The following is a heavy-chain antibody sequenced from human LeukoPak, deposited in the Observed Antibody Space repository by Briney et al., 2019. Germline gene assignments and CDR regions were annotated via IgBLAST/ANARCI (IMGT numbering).Heavy chain of an antibody. CDR3: AREIRDWYFDL. V-gene: IGHV3-53*01. D-gene: IGHD3-10*01. CDR2: IYSGGST. Sequence: GGSLRLPCAASGFTVSSNYMSWVRQAPGKGREGVSVIYSGGSTYYADSVKGRFNISRDNSKNTLYLQMNSLRAEDTAVYYCAREIRDWYFDLWGRGTLVTVSS. J-gene: IGHJ2*01. CDR1: GFTVSSNY.